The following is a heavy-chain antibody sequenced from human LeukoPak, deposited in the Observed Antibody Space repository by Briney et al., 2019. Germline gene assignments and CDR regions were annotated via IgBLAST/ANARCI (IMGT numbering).Heavy chain of an antibody. V-gene: IGHV4-59*01. D-gene: IGHD3-16*01. CDR3: ARVFGGGRGGWFDP. CDR1: GGSITGYY. J-gene: IGHJ5*02. Sequence: PSETLSLTCTVSGGSITGYYWIWIRQPPGKGLEWIGYIFYSGSSNYNPSLKSRVTISIHTSKNQFSLNLSFVTAADTAVYYCARVFGGGRGGWFDPWGQGTLVAVSS. CDR2: IFYSGSS.